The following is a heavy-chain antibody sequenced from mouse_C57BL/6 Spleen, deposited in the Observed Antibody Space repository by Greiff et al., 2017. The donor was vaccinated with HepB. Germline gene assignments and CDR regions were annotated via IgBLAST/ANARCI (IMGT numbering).Heavy chain of an antibody. CDR2: INYDGSST. V-gene: IGHV5-16*01. J-gene: IGHJ2*01. Sequence: DVKLVESEGGLVQPGSSMKLSCTASGFTFSDYYMAWVRQVPEKGLEWVANINYDGSSTYYLDSLKSRFIISRDNAKNILYLQMSSLKSEDTATYYCAREPYFDYWGQGTTLTVSS. CDR3: AREPYFDY. CDR1: GFTFSDYY.